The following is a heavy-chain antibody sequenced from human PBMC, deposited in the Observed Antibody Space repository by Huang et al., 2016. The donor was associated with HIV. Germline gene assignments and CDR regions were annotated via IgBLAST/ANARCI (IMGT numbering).Heavy chain of an antibody. CDR2: VNDGAAT. V-gene: IGHV4-34*02. D-gene: IGHD3-3*01. CDR3: ARQWTILEWLLGLDV. CDR1: GGSFTGNY. Sequence: QMQLQQRGAGLLKPSETLSLTCGVSGGSFTGNYLTWIRQAPGKGLEWIGEVNDGAATTYNPSLNGRVTISLDKSNRELSLHLRSVTAADTAVYYCARQWTILEWLLGLDVWGQGTTVIVSS. J-gene: IGHJ6*02.